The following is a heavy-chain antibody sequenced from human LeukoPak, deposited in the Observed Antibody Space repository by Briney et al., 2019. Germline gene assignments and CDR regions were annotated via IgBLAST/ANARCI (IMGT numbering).Heavy chain of an antibody. J-gene: IGHJ4*02. CDR1: GYSFTSSW. CDR3: ARHNLGDSSSWYFDY. V-gene: IGHV5-51*01. Sequence: GESLKISRKGSGYSFTSSWIGWLRQMPGKGLECMGIIYPSDSDTRYAPSFQGQVTISADKSISTAYLQWSSLKASDTAMYYCARHNLGDSSSWYFDYWGQGTLVTVSS. CDR2: IYPSDSDT. D-gene: IGHD6-13*01.